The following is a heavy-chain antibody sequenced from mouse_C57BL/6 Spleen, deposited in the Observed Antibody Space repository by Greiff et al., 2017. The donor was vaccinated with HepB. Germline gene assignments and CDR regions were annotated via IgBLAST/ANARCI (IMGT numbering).Heavy chain of an antibody. J-gene: IGHJ4*01. CDR1: GYTFTSYG. CDR3: ARWITTEAMDY. Sequence: VKLQESGAELARPGASVKLSCKASGYTFTSYGISWVKQRTGQGLEWIGEIYPRSGNTYYNEKFKGKATLTADKSSSTAYMELRSLTSEDSAVYFCARWITTEAMDYWGQGTSVTVSS. CDR2: IYPRSGNT. D-gene: IGHD1-1*01. V-gene: IGHV1-81*01.